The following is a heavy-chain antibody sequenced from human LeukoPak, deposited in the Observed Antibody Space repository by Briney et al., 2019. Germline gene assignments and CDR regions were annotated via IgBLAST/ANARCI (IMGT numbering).Heavy chain of an antibody. Sequence: SETLSLTCTVSGGSISGYYWSWIRQPAGKGLEWIGRIYTTGNTNYNPSLKSRLTMSVDTSKNQFSLKLSSVTAADTAVYYCAGTYYYDMGHSNGAFDIWGQGTMVTVSS. J-gene: IGHJ3*02. V-gene: IGHV4-4*07. CDR3: AGTYYYDMGHSNGAFDI. CDR1: GGSISGYY. CDR2: IYTTGNT. D-gene: IGHD3-22*01.